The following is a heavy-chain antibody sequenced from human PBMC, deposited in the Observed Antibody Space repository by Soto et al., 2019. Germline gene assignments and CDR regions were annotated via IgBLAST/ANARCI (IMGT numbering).Heavy chain of an antibody. D-gene: IGHD5-18*01. Sequence: GGSLRLSCAASGFTFSSYAMSWVRQAPGKGLEWVSAISGSGGSTYYADSVKGRFTISRDNSKNTLYLQMNSLRAENTAVYYCAKGSWIQLWSTFDYWGQGTLVTVSS. J-gene: IGHJ4*02. CDR3: AKGSWIQLWSTFDY. V-gene: IGHV3-23*01. CDR1: GFTFSSYA. CDR2: ISGSGGST.